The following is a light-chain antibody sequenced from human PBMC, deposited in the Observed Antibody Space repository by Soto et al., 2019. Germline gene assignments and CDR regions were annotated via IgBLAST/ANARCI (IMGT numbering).Light chain of an antibody. CDR1: QSISNY. V-gene: IGKV1-39*01. Sequence: IQMNQCPSCRSSSLGDRGTITWGTSQSISNYLNWYQHKQGKAPKLLIYSASSLDSGVPSRFSGSGSGTDGTLTISRLKPEDVGTYYCQQSFSSPLTFGGGTKVDIK. J-gene: IGKJ4*01. CDR2: SAS. CDR3: QQSFSSPLT.